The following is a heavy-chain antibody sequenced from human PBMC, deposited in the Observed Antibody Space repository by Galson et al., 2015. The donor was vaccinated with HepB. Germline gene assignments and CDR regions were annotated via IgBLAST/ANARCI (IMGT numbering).Heavy chain of an antibody. J-gene: IGHJ5*02. D-gene: IGHD6-19*01. CDR1: KFIFSRYN. V-gene: IGHV3-21*01. Sequence: SLRLSCAASKFIFSRYNMNWVRQAPGKGLEWVSSISSDSTYIYYADSVRGRFTISRDNAKNSLYLQMNSLRPEDTAVCYCARDWGIAVAGTWWFDPWGQGTLVTVSS. CDR3: ARDWGIAVAGTWWFDP. CDR2: ISSDSTYI.